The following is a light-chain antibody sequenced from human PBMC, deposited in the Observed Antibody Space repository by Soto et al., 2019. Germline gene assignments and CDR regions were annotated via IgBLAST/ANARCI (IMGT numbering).Light chain of an antibody. CDR3: QQYAYSPHT. J-gene: IGKJ2*01. Sequence: EIVLTQSPGTLSLSPWERATRSCRASQTVGRNYLAWFQQKPGQAPRLLIYDASSRATGIPDRFSGSGSETDFTLTIIRLDPEDSGVDYCQQYAYSPHTFGQGTKLETK. CDR2: DAS. V-gene: IGKV3-20*01. CDR1: QTVGRNY.